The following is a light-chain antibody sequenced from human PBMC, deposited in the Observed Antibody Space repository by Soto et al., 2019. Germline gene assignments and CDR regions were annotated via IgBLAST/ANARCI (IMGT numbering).Light chain of an antibody. Sequence: DIQMTQSPSSLSASVGDRVTITCRARQEISNYLAWYQQQPGKVPNLLIYAASTLQSGVPSRFSGSGSGTAFTLTISSLQPEAVATYYFQRHGSIPPVTFGPGTKV. CDR1: QEISNY. CDR3: QRHGSIPPVT. J-gene: IGKJ3*01. V-gene: IGKV1-27*01. CDR2: AAS.